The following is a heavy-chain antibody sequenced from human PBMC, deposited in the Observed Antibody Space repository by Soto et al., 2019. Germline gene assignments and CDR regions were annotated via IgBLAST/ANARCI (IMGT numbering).Heavy chain of an antibody. J-gene: IGHJ4*02. CDR3: ASSPNDFHTGITCDFDY. CDR2: IYYSGST. D-gene: IGHD3-10*01. Sequence: SETLSLTCAVSGCSISSYYWSWIRQPPGKGLEWIGYIYYSGSTNYSPSLKSRVTISVDTSKNPFYLKLSSVTAADTAVYYCASSPNDFHTGITCDFDYWGQGTLVTVSS. CDR1: GCSISSYY. V-gene: IGHV4-59*01.